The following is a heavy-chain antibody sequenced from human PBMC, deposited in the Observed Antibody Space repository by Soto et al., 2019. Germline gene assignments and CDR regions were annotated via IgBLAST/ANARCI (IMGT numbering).Heavy chain of an antibody. V-gene: IGHV3-30-3*01. CDR2: ISYDGSNK. CDR1: GFTFSSYA. CDR3: ARDAVSYFYDSSGSRAYGMDV. D-gene: IGHD3-22*01. Sequence: PGGSLRLSCAASGFTFSSYAMHWVRQAPGKGLEWVAVISYDGSNKYYADSVKGRFTISRDNPKNTLFLDINRLRAEDAAVYYCARDAVSYFYDSSGSRAYGMDVWGQGTTVTVSS. J-gene: IGHJ6*02.